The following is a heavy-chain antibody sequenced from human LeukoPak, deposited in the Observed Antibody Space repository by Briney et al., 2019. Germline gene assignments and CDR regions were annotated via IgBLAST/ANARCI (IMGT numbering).Heavy chain of an antibody. J-gene: IGHJ5*02. CDR3: ARDGSSSSWYWFDP. Sequence: SETLSLTCAVSGGSISSYYWSWIRQPAGKGLEWIGRIYTSGSTNYNPSLNSRVTMSVDTSKNQFSLKLSSVTAADTAVYYCARDGSSSSWYWFDPWGQGTLVTVSS. CDR2: IYTSGST. D-gene: IGHD6-13*01. V-gene: IGHV4-4*07. CDR1: GGSISSYY.